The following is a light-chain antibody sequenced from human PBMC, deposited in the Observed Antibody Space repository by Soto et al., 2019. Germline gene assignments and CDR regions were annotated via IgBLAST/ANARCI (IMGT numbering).Light chain of an antibody. J-gene: IGLJ1*01. CDR1: SSDVGAYKY. V-gene: IGLV2-14*01. CDR3: SSYTSTNTQV. Sequence: QSALTQPASVSGSPVPSITISCTGTSSDVGAYKYVSWYQQHPGKAPKLMIYEVSNRPSGVSNRFSGSKSGNTASVTISGLQAEDEADYYCSSYTSTNTQVFGTGTKVTVL. CDR2: EVS.